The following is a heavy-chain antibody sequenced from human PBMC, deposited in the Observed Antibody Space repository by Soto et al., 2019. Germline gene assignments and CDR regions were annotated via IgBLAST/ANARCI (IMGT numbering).Heavy chain of an antibody. CDR1: GFTFRTYA. CDR2: ISGAGTAT. D-gene: IGHD6-13*01. CDR3: AKGSAGFSTSWADH. Sequence: VGSVRLSCVASGFTFRTYAMSWVRQAPGKGLEWVSGISGAGTATNYAASVKGRFTISRDNSKNTLYLQMNSLRVDDTAVYYCAKGSAGFSTSWADHWGQGAQVTVSS. V-gene: IGHV3-23*01. J-gene: IGHJ4*02.